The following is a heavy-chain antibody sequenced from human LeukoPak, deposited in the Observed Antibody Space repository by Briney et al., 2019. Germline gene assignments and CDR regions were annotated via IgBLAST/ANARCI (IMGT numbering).Heavy chain of an antibody. CDR2: IYYSGST. D-gene: IGHD4-23*01. CDR3: ARISRVTTVVTPEFDY. J-gene: IGHJ4*02. CDR1: GASISSYY. Sequence: SETLSLTCTVSGASISSYYWSWIRQPPGKGLEWIGYIYYSGSTNYNPSLKSRVTISVDTSKNQFSLKLTSVTAADTAVYYCARISRVTTVVTPEFDYWGQGTLVTVSS. V-gene: IGHV4-59*08.